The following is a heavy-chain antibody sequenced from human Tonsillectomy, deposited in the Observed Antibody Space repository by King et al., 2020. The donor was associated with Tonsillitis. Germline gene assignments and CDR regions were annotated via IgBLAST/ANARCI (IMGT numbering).Heavy chain of an antibody. J-gene: IGHJ4*02. V-gene: IGHV4-30-2*01. Sequence: QLQESGSGLVKPSQTLSLTCAVSGGSISSGGYSWSWIRQPPGKGLGWIGYIYYSGSTYYNPSLKSRVTISVDRSKNQFSLKLSSVTAADTAVYYCARERVRSEYYHSSGFDYWGQGTLVTVSS. CDR2: IYYSGST. CDR1: GGSISSGGYS. CDR3: ARERVRSEYYHSSGFDY. D-gene: IGHD3-22*01.